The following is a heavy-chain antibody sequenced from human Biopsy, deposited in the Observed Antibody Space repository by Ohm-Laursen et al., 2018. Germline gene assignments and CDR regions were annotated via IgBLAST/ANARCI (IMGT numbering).Heavy chain of an antibody. Sequence: SLRLSCAAFGFTVYNNYMTWVRRAPGKGLEWVATIKEDGSEIKYVASVKGRFTISRDNTESSLYLQMNNLTAEDTAVYYCARGYSVWGQGTLVTVSS. J-gene: IGHJ4*02. D-gene: IGHD5-18*01. CDR3: ARGYSV. V-gene: IGHV3-7*01. CDR2: IKEDGSEI. CDR1: GFTVYNNY.